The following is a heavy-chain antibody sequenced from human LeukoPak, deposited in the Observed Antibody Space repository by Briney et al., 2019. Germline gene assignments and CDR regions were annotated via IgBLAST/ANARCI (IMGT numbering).Heavy chain of an antibody. Sequence: PGESLRLSCAASGFTFSTYSMNWLRLAPGKGLEWVSSISPDSNYKYYVDSVKGRFTISRDNAKSSLYLQMNSLRAEDTAVYYCVRDDDRPDNGLDYWGQGTLVTVSS. D-gene: IGHD3-22*01. CDR3: VRDDDRPDNGLDY. CDR1: GFTFSTYS. V-gene: IGHV3-21*01. J-gene: IGHJ4*02. CDR2: ISPDSNYK.